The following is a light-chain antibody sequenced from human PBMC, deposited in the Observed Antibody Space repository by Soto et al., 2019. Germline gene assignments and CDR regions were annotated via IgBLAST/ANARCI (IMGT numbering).Light chain of an antibody. V-gene: IGLV2-14*01. J-gene: IGLJ1*01. CDR2: DVS. CDR1: SSDVCGYNY. CDR3: CSYTSHNTYV. Sequence: QSVLTQPASVSGSPGQSITISCTGTSSDVCGYNYVSWYQQHPDKAPKLMIYDVSNRPSGVSNRFSGSKSGNTASLTISALQAEDETDYYCCSYTSHNTYVFGTGTKLTVL.